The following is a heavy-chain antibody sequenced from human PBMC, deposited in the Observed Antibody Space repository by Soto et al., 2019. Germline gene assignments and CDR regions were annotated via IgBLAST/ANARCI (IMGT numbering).Heavy chain of an antibody. V-gene: IGHV5-51*01. Sequence: GESLKISCKGSGYNFNNYWIAWVRQMPGKGLEWMGIIYPGDSDARYNPSFRGRVTISADKSITSAFVQWGSLKASDSAIYYCARFRAPRRQLISMSFHLWGLGTLVTVPS. CDR2: IYPGDSDA. CDR3: ARFRAPRRQLISMSFHL. J-gene: IGHJ3*01. CDR1: GYNFNNYW. D-gene: IGHD6-13*01.